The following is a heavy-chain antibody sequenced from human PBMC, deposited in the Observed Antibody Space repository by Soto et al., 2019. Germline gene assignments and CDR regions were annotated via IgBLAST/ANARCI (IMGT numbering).Heavy chain of an antibody. CDR3: APHVSCSGGSCQYDAFAI. Sequence: EVQVLESGGGLVQPGGSLRLSCEGSGFTVSSHAMTWIRQAPGKGPEWVSTVTADGGTYYADSVKGRFAMSRDTSENTLYLQMNNLVAEDTAAYYCAPHVSCSGGSCQYDAFAIRGQGTMVTVSS. D-gene: IGHD2-15*01. V-gene: IGHV3-23*01. J-gene: IGHJ3*02. CDR1: GFTVSSHA. CDR2: VTADGGT.